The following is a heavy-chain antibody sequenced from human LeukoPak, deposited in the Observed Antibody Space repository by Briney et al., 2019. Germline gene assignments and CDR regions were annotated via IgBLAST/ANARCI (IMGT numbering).Heavy chain of an antibody. V-gene: IGHV3-21*01. Sequence: EGSLRLSCAASGFTFSSYSMNWVRQAPGKGLEWVSSISSSGSYIYYADSVKGRFTISRDNAKNSLYLQMNSLRAEDTAVYYCARDSTTVVTSFDYWGQGTLVTVSS. J-gene: IGHJ4*02. CDR1: GFTFSSYS. CDR2: ISSSGSYI. D-gene: IGHD4-23*01. CDR3: ARDSTTVVTSFDY.